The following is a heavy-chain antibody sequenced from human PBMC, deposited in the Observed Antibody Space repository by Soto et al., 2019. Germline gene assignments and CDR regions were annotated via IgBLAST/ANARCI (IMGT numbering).Heavy chain of an antibody. V-gene: IGHV1-69*08. CDR2: IIRIRDIA. Sequence: QVQLVQSGAEVKKPGSSVKVSCKASGGTFSNYTITWVRQAPGQGLEWMGRIIRIRDIANYAKKFQGRVTITADKSTSTAYMELSSLRSEDTAVYYCARDVGLGPVTVSTHVDYWGQGTLVIVSS. D-gene: IGHD4-17*01. J-gene: IGHJ4*02. CDR1: GGTFSNYT. CDR3: ARDVGLGPVTVSTHVDY.